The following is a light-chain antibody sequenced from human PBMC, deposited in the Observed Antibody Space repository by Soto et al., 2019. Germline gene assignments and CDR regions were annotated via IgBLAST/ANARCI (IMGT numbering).Light chain of an antibody. CDR1: SSNIGAGYD. CDR2: VNS. V-gene: IGLV1-40*01. Sequence: QSVLTQPPSVSGAPGQRVTISCTGSSSNIGAGYDVHWYQQLPGTAPKLLIYVNSNRPSGVPDRFSGSKSGTSASLAITGIQAEDEADYYCQSYDSSLSVVFGGGTQLTVL. J-gene: IGLJ2*01. CDR3: QSYDSSLSVV.